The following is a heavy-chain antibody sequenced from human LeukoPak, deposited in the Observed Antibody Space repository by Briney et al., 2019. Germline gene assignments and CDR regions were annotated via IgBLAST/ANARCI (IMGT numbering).Heavy chain of an antibody. CDR3: AKGLTAVAAAFDY. CDR2: ISYDGSNK. V-gene: IGHV3-30*18. J-gene: IGHJ4*02. CDR1: GFTFSSYG. Sequence: PGRSLRLSCAASGFTFSSYGMHWVRQAPGKGLEWVAVISYDGSNKYYADSVKGRFTISRDNSKNTLYLQMNSLRAEDTAVYYCAKGLTAVAAAFDYWGQGTLVTVSS. D-gene: IGHD6-19*01.